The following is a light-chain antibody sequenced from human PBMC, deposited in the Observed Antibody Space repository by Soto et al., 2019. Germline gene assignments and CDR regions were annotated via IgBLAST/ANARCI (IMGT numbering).Light chain of an antibody. V-gene: IGLV2-14*01. Sequence: QSALTQPASVSGSPGQSITISCTGTSSDVGGYIYVSWYQQHPGKAPKLMIYEVSNRPSGVSNRFSGSKSGNTASLTISGLQAEDEADYYCSSYTISTPYVVFGGGTKLTVL. CDR1: SSDVGGYIY. J-gene: IGLJ2*01. CDR3: SSYTISTPYVV. CDR2: EVS.